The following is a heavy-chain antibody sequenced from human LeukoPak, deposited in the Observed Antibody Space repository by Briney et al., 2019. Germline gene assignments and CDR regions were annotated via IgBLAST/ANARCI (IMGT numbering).Heavy chain of an antibody. CDR3: ARVDTAMVIDY. CDR2: IYTSGST. V-gene: IGHV4-4*07. J-gene: IGHJ4*02. Sequence: SETLSLTCTVSGGSISSYYWSWIRQPAGKGLEWIGRIYTSGSTNYNPSLKSRVTISVDTSKNQFSLKPSSVTAADTAVYYCARVDTAMVIDYWGQGTLVTVSS. D-gene: IGHD5-18*01. CDR1: GGSISSYY.